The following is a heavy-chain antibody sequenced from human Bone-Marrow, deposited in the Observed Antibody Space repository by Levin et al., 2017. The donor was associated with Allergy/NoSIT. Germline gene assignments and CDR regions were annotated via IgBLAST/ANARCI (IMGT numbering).Heavy chain of an antibody. CDR2: MDPDNGNA. Sequence: GESLKISCKASFYSFTIYDINWVRQVPGQGLEWMGWMDPDNGNAAYAQKFQGRVTMTRDTSISTAYMELSSLRSEDTAVYYCARVRKMGNYFFDLWGQGTLVTVSS. CDR1: FYSFTIYD. J-gene: IGHJ5*02. V-gene: IGHV1-8*01. D-gene: IGHD4-11*01. CDR3: ARVRKMGNYFFDL.